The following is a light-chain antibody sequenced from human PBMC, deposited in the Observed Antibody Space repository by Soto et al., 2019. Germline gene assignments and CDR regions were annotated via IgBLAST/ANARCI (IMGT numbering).Light chain of an antibody. V-gene: IGLV1-40*01. CDR3: QSYDSSLSVWV. CDR2: GNS. J-gene: IGLJ3*02. CDR1: SSNIGAGYD. Sequence: QSVLTQPPSVSRAPGQRVTISCTGSSSNIGAGYDVHWYQQLPGTAPKLLIYGNSNRPSGVPDRFSGSKSGTSASLAITGLQAEDEADYYCQSYDSSLSVWVFGGGTKVTVL.